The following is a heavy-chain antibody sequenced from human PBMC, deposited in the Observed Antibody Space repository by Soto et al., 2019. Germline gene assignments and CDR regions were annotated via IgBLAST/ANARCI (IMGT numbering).Heavy chain of an antibody. CDR1: GYTFTSYG. J-gene: IGHJ6*02. V-gene: IGHV1-18*04. Sequence: ASVKVSCKASGYTFTSYGISWVRQAPGQGLEWMGWISAYNGNTNYAQKLQGRVTMTTDTSMSTAYMELRSLRSDDTAVYYCARDAEGSSGWYVIYYYGMDVWGQGTTVTVSS. D-gene: IGHD6-19*01. CDR2: ISAYNGNT. CDR3: ARDAEGSSGWYVIYYYGMDV.